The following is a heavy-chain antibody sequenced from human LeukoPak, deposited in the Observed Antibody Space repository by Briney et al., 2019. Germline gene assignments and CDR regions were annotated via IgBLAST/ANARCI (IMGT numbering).Heavy chain of an antibody. CDR3: TTDSPLSDSYGGRFDP. Sequence: AGGSLRLSCTASGFTFSDAWMTWVRQAPGKGLEWVGRSQRRSDGGTADYATHVKGRFSISRDDSKNTLFLQMNSLKTEDTAVYYCTTDSPLSDSYGGRFDPWGQGTLVTVSS. CDR1: GFTFSDAW. J-gene: IGHJ5*02. CDR2: SQRRSDGGTA. D-gene: IGHD3-16*01. V-gene: IGHV3-15*01.